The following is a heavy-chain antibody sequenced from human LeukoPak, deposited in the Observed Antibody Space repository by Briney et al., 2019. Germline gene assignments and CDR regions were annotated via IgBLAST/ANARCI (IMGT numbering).Heavy chain of an antibody. CDR2: IYWDDDK. Sequence: SGPTLVKPTQTLTLTCTFSGFSLSTSGVGVGWIRQPPGKALEWLALIYWDDDKRYSPSLKSRLTITKDTSKNQVVLTMTKMDPVDTATYYCAHSYYDFWSGYSYFDYWGQGTLVTVSS. J-gene: IGHJ4*02. CDR1: GFSLSTSGVG. V-gene: IGHV2-5*02. CDR3: AHSYYDFWSGYSYFDY. D-gene: IGHD3-3*01.